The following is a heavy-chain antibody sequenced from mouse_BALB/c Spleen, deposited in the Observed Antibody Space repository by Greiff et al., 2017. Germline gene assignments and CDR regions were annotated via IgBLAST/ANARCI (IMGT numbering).Heavy chain of an antibody. V-gene: IGHV5-6*01. CDR1: GFTFSSYG. D-gene: IGHD1-1*01. CDR2: ISSGGSYT. Sequence: EVMLVESGGDLVKPGGSLKLSCAASGFTFSSYGMSWVRQTPDKRLEWVATISSGGSYTYYPDSVKGRFTISRDNAKNTLYLQMSSLKSEDTAMYYCARHGYGSSYPWFAYWGQGTLVTVSA. CDR3: ARHGYGSSYPWFAY. J-gene: IGHJ3*01.